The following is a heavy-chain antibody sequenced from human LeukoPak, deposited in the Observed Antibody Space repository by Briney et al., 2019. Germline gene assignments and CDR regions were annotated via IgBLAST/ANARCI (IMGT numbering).Heavy chain of an antibody. CDR2: ISASGST. V-gene: IGHV3-23*01. CDR3: AKDLYDSSGSRYDY. Sequence: GGSLRLSCAASGFTFRSYAMSWVRQAPGKGLEWVSTISASGSTYYADSVKGRFTISRDNSKNTLFLQMNSLRAEDTAVYYCAKDLYDSSGSRYDYWGQGTLVTVSS. CDR1: GFTFRSYA. D-gene: IGHD3-22*01. J-gene: IGHJ4*02.